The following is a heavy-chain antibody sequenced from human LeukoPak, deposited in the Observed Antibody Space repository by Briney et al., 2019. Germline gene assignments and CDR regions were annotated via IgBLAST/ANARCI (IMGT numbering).Heavy chain of an antibody. CDR3: ARYHLGSYLKDPYGH. D-gene: IGHD3-10*01. Sequence: GGSLRLSCEASGFFFGGHAMNWLRQAPGKGLEWISFITKDSDRIHYAESVEGRFTVSRDNAKNSLYLQMSSLRVEDTAIYYCARYHLGSYLKDPYGHWGQGSVVTVSS. CDR2: ITKDSDRI. V-gene: IGHV3-48*01. J-gene: IGHJ4*02. CDR1: GFFFGGHA.